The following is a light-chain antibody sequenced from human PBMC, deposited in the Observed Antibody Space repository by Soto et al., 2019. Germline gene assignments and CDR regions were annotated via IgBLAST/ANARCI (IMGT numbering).Light chain of an antibody. V-gene: IGKV3-20*01. Sequence: EIVLTQSPGTLSLSPGERTTLSCRASQSVTTRYLAWYQHKPGQAPRLLIYGASNIATGIPDRVSGSGSGTVFTLTISRLEPEDFAMNYFQECGRSRMFGQGNKVEV. J-gene: IGKJ1*01. CDR3: QECGRSRM. CDR2: GAS. CDR1: QSVTTRY.